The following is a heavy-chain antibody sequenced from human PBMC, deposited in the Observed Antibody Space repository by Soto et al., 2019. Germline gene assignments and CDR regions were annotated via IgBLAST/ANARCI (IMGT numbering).Heavy chain of an antibody. J-gene: IGHJ4*02. D-gene: IGHD1-1*01. V-gene: IGHV1-18*01. CDR3: ARGRYGDY. Sequence: QVHLVQSGAEVKKPGASVKVSCKGSGYAFTTYGITWVRQAPGQGLEWMGWISAHNGNTNYARKLPGRVTVTRDTSTSTAYMEVRSLRSDDTAVYYCARGRYGDYWGQGALVTVSS. CDR1: GYAFTTYG. CDR2: ISAHNGNT.